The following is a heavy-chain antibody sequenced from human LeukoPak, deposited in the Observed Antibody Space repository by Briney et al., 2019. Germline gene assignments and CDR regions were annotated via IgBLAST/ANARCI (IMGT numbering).Heavy chain of an antibody. CDR2: IIPIFGTA. D-gene: IGHD3-3*01. V-gene: IGHV1-69*05. CDR3: ARAQRFLESSIWDY. CDR1: GGTFSSYA. Sequence: GASVKVSCEASGGTFSSYAISWVRQAPGQGLEWMGGIIPIFGTANYAQKFQGRVTITTDESTSTAYMELSSLRSEDTAVYYCARAQRFLESSIWDYWGQGTLVTVSS. J-gene: IGHJ4*02.